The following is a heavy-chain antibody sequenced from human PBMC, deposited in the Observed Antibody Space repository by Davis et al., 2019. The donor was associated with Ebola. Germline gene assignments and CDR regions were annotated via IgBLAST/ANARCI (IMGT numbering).Heavy chain of an antibody. V-gene: IGHV3-64D*08. CDR2: ISSSGKT. Sequence: GGSLRLSCSASAFTFSAHTMHWVRQAPGKGLEYVSVISSSGKTYYEDSVKGRFTISRDNSQNNVYLQMTSLRVEDTAVYYCVKEGTTTIWVDSDNWGQGTLVTVAS. CDR3: VKEGTTTIWVDSDN. D-gene: IGHD1-26*01. CDR1: AFTFSAHT. J-gene: IGHJ4*02.